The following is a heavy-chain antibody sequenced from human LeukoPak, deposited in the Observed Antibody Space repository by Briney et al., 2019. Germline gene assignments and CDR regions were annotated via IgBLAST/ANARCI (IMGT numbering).Heavy chain of an antibody. D-gene: IGHD2-15*01. Sequence: PGGSLRLSCAASGFTFSTYAMYWVRQAPGKGLEWVAVISYDGSNKYYADSVKGRFTISRDNSKNTLYLQMSGLRAEDTAVYYCARDDRSGGSCYSGSSFDYWGQGALVTVSS. CDR2: ISYDGSNK. J-gene: IGHJ4*02. CDR3: ARDDRSGGSCYSGSSFDY. CDR1: GFTFSTYA. V-gene: IGHV3-30-3*01.